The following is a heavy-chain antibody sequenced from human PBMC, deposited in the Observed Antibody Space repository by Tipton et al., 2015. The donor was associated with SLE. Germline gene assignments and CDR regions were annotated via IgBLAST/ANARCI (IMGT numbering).Heavy chain of an antibody. CDR1: GGSISSHY. V-gene: IGHV4-59*11. D-gene: IGHD6-19*01. J-gene: IGHJ3*02. Sequence: TLSLTCTVSGGSISSHYWSWIRQPPGKGLEWIGYIFYSGSTNYNPSLKSRVTISVDTSKNQFSLKLSSVTAADTAVYYCARGRGSREAFDIWGQGTMVTVSS. CDR2: IFYSGST. CDR3: ARGRGSREAFDI.